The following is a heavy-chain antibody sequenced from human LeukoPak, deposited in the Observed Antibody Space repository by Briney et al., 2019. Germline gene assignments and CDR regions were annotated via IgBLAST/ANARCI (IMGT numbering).Heavy chain of an antibody. CDR2: ISYDGSAK. CDR1: GFTYTTYG. J-gene: IGHJ4*02. Sequence: GGSLRLSCAASGFTYTTYGMHWVRQAPGKGREWVAVISYDGSAKYYADSVKGRFTISRDNSKFTLYLQVNSLRAEDTAVYYCAKDLDCTTTSCYHPLFDYWGQGTLVTVSS. D-gene: IGHD2-2*01. CDR3: AKDLDCTTTSCYHPLFDY. V-gene: IGHV3-30*18.